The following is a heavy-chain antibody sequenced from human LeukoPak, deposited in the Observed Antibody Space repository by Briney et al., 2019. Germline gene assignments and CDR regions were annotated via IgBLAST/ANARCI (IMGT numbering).Heavy chain of an antibody. CDR2: IYYSGST. V-gene: IGHV4-39*01. D-gene: IGHD6-6*01. J-gene: IGHJ4*02. CDR3: ARLIAARRPVFDY. Sequence: TPSQTLSLTCTVSGGSISSGSYYWGWIRQPPGKGLEWIGSIYYSGSTYYNPSLKSRVTISVDTSKNQFSLKLSSVTAADTAVYYCARLIAARRPVFDYWGQGTLVTVSS. CDR1: GGSISSGSYY.